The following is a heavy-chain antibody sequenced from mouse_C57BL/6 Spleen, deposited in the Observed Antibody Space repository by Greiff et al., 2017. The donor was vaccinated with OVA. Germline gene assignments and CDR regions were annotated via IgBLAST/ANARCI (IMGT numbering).Heavy chain of an antibody. V-gene: IGHV5-17*01. CDR2: ISSGSSTI. CDR1: GFTFSDYG. Sequence: EVQLVESGGGLVKPGGSLKLSCAASGFTFSDYGMHWVRQAPEKGLEWVAYISSGSSTIYYADTVKGRFTISRDNAKNTLFLQMTSLRSEDTAMYYCAGGYYYGSSGEYFDVWGTGTTVTVSS. J-gene: IGHJ1*03. D-gene: IGHD1-1*01. CDR3: AGGYYYGSSGEYFDV.